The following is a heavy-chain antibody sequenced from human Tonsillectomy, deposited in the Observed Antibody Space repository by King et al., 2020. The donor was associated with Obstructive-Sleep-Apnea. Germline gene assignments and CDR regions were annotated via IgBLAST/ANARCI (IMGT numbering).Heavy chain of an antibody. Sequence: VQLVESGAEVKKPGESPKISCMASGYSFTNYWIGWVRQLPGKGLEWMGSIDPGDSDTRYSPSFQGQVTISVDKSINTAYLQWSSLKASDTAMYYCARHREPSGYHLKFDNWGQGTLVTVSS. CDR1: GYSFTNYW. V-gene: IGHV5-51*01. D-gene: IGHD3-22*01. CDR3: ARHREPSGYHLKFDN. J-gene: IGHJ4*02. CDR2: IDPGDSDT.